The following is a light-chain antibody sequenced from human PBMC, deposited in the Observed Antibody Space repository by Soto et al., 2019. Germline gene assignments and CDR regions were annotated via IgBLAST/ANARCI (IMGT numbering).Light chain of an antibody. V-gene: IGKV3D-20*02. CDR2: DAS. J-gene: IGKJ5*01. CDR1: QTVRNNY. Sequence: TNSSAALSVTPGEKSTLSCRAIQTVRNNYLAWYQKKPGQAPRLLSYDASNRATGIPDRFSGSGSGTDFTLTIRSLEPEDFAVYYCQQRSNWLSITFGQGTRLEIK. CDR3: QQRSNWLSIT.